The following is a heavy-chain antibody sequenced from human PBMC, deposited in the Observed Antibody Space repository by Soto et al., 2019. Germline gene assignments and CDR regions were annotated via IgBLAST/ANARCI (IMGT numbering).Heavy chain of an antibody. CDR3: ATGGERDYYDTSGWR. V-gene: IGHV1-69*12. CDR2: IIPIFGTV. Sequence: QVQLVQSGAGVKKPGSSVKVSCKASGGTFSNYALDWVRQAPGQGLEWMGGIIPIFGTVRHAQNFQGRVTITADESTATAYMELSSLRSEDSAMYYCATGGERDYYDTSGWRWGQGTLVTVSS. J-gene: IGHJ1*01. D-gene: IGHD3-22*01. CDR1: GGTFSNYA.